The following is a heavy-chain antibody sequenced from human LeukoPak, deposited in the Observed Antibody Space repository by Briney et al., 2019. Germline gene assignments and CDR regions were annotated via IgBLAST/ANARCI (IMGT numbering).Heavy chain of an antibody. D-gene: IGHD6-13*01. V-gene: IGHV3-21*01. CDR2: LSSSSSYI. J-gene: IGHJ4*02. CDR1: GFTFSSYS. Sequence: GGSLRLSCAASGFTFSSYSMNWVRQAPGKGLEWVSSLSSSSSYIDYADSVKGRFTISRDNAKNSLYLQMNSLRAEDTAVYYCARDSVAAGTIDYWGQGTLVTVSS. CDR3: ARDSVAAGTIDY.